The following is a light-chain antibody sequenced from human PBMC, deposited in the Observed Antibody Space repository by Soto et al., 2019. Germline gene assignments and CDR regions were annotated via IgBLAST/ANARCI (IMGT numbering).Light chain of an antibody. CDR2: AAS. V-gene: IGKV1-39*01. CDR1: QSISTY. Sequence: DIQMTQSPSSLSASVGDRVTITCRASQSISTYLNWYQQKPGKAPKLLIYAASSLQSGVPSRFSGSGSGTDFTLTIGSLQPEDFATSSCQQSYSHSRTFGTGTKGDSK. CDR3: QQSYSHSRT. J-gene: IGKJ3*01.